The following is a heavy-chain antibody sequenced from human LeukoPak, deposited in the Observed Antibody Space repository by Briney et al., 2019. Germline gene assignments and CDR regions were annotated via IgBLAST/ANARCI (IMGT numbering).Heavy chain of an antibody. J-gene: IGHJ6*02. D-gene: IGHD3-3*01. V-gene: IGHV1-8*01. CDR1: GYTFTSYD. Sequence: GASVKVSCKASGYTFTSYDINWVRQATGQGLEWMGWMNPNSGNTGYAQKFQGRVTMTRNTSISTAYMELSSLRSEDAAVYYCARGYVSSGGGYGMDVWGQGTTVTVSS. CDR2: MNPNSGNT. CDR3: ARGYVSSGGGYGMDV.